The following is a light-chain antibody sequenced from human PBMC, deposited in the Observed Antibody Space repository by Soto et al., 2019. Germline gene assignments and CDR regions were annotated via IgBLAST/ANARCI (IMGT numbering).Light chain of an antibody. V-gene: IGLV1-51*01. Sequence: QSALTQPPSVSAAPGQKVTISCSGSSSNIGNNYVSWYQQLPGTAPKLLIYDNNKRPSGIPDRFSGSKSGTSATLGISGLQTGDEADYYCGTWDSSLSVGFGGGTKLTVL. CDR1: SSNIGNNY. CDR3: GTWDSSLSVG. CDR2: DNN. J-gene: IGLJ2*01.